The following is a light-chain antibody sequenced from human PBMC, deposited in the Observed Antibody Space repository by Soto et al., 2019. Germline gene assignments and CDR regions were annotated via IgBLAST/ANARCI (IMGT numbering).Light chain of an antibody. CDR2: GAS. Sequence: EIALTQSPGTLSLSPGERATPSCRASQTVTSGYLAWYQQKPGLAPRLLIYGASTRTTGIPDRFSGRASGTNLNLTISALEPEDFAVCYCQRYNNSPYTFGQGTKLEIK. J-gene: IGKJ2*01. CDR3: QRYNNSPYT. V-gene: IGKV3-20*01. CDR1: QTVTSGY.